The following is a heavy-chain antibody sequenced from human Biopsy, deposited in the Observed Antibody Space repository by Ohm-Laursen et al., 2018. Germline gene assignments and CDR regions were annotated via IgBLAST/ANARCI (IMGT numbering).Heavy chain of an antibody. CDR3: ARMDCSGGSCHYYSYGMDV. Sequence: PSQTLSLTCTVSGVSITAYYWSWIRQPPGKGLECIGNIHHSGSTNYNPSLKSRLIISVDTSKNQFSLKLSSVTAADTAVYYCARMDCSGGSCHYYSYGMDVWGQGTTVTVSS. CDR1: GVSITAYY. J-gene: IGHJ6*02. V-gene: IGHV4-4*09. CDR2: IHHSGST. D-gene: IGHD2-15*01.